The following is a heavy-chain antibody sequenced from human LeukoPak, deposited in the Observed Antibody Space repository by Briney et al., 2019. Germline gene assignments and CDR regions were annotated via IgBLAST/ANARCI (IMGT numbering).Heavy chain of an antibody. CDR3: ARDEVVTARDAFDI. Sequence: SETLSLTRAVYGGSFSGYYWSWIRQPPGKGLEWIGEINHSGSTNYNPSLKSRVTISVDTSKNQFSLKLSSVTAADTAVYYCARDEVVTARDAFDIWGQGTMVTVSS. J-gene: IGHJ3*02. CDR2: INHSGST. CDR1: GGSFSGYY. V-gene: IGHV4-34*01. D-gene: IGHD2-21*02.